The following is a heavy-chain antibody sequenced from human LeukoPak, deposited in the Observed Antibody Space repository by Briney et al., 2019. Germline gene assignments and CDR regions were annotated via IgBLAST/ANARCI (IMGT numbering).Heavy chain of an antibody. J-gene: IGHJ4*02. CDR3: AKDRSYSSGTYYFDY. D-gene: IGHD6-19*01. V-gene: IGHV3-23*01. Sequence: GGSLRLSCAASGFTFSSYAMSWVRQAPGKGLEWVSAISGSGGSTYYADSVKGRFTISRDNSKNTLYLQMNSLRTEDTAVYYCAKDRSYSSGTYYFDYWGQGTLVTVSS. CDR1: GFTFSSYA. CDR2: ISGSGGST.